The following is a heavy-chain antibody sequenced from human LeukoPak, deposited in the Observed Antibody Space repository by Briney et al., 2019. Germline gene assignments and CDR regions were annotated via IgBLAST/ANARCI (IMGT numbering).Heavy chain of an antibody. J-gene: IGHJ3*02. CDR3: ARGGYSGYDRDAFDI. Sequence: GGSLRLSCAASGXTVSSNYVSWVRQAPGKGLEWVWVIYSDDSTYYADSVKGRFTISRHNSKNTLYLQMNSLRAEDTAVYYCARGGYSGYDRDAFDIWGQGTMVTVSS. CDR2: IYSDDST. D-gene: IGHD5-12*01. V-gene: IGHV3-53*04. CDR1: GXTVSSNY.